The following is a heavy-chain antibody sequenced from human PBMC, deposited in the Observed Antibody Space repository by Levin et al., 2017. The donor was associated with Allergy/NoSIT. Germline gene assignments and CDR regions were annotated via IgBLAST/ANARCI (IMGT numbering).Heavy chain of an antibody. J-gene: IGHJ4*02. CDR1: GFTFSSYA. CDR3: ARPAMIVVVTNPYFDY. D-gene: IGHD3-22*01. CDR2: ISYDGSNK. V-gene: IGHV3-30-3*01. Sequence: GGSLRLSCAASGFTFSSYAMHWVRQAPGKGLEWVAVISYDGSNKYYADSVKGRFTISRDNSKNTLYLQMNSLRAEDTAVYYCARPAMIVVVTNPYFDYWGQGTLVTVSS.